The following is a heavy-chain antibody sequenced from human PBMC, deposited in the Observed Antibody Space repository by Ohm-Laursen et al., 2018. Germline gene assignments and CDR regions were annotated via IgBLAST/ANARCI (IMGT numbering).Heavy chain of an antibody. V-gene: IGHV1-18*01. D-gene: IGHD4-17*01. CDR3: ARDGSMITVTLDY. CDR2: ISAYSGNT. J-gene: IGHJ4*02. CDR1: GYTFSDYG. Sequence: ASVKVSCKASGYTFSDYGISWVRQAPGQGLEWLGWISAYSGNTKYAQSLQGRVTMTTDASTSTAYLELRSLTSDDTAMYYCARDGSMITVTLDYWGQGTLVSVSS.